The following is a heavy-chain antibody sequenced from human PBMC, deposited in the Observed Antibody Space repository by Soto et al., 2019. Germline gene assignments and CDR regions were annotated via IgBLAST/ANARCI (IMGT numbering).Heavy chain of an antibody. V-gene: IGHV4-61*01. CDR1: GAAVSSGSYY. CDR3: ASGTFGLPLHY. CDR2: IYNSGTT. J-gene: IGHJ4*02. D-gene: IGHD3-10*01. Sequence: QVQLQESGPGLVKPSETLSLTCTVSGAAVSSGSYYWSWIRQPPGKGLEWIGYIYNSGTTNYNSSLKRRGPISVDTSKNQFSLNLRSVTAADTAVYYCASGTFGLPLHYWGQGTLVTVSS.